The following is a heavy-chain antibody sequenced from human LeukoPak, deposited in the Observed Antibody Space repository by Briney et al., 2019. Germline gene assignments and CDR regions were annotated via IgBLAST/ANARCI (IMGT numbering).Heavy chain of an antibody. V-gene: IGHV3-66*03. J-gene: IGHJ4*02. CDR1: GFTVSSNY. CDR3: AKDYFDTRGLIS. D-gene: IGHD3-22*01. Sequence: GGSLRLSCAASGFTVSSNYMSWVRQAPGKGLEWVSTISGSGSVTFYADSVKGRFTISRDNSKNTLYLQMNSLRAEDTAVYYCAKDYFDTRGLISWGQGILVTVSS. CDR2: ISGSGSVT.